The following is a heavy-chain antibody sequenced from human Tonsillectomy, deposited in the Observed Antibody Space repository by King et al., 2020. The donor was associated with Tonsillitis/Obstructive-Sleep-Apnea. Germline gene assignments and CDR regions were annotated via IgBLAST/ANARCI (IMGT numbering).Heavy chain of an antibody. CDR1: GGSFSGYY. CDR2: TNHSGST. J-gene: IGHJ4*02. D-gene: IGHD6-13*01. V-gene: IGHV4-34*01. CDR3: ARGGSSPYSFDY. Sequence: VQLQQWGAGLLKPSETLSLTCAVYGGSFSGYYWSWIRQPPGKGLEWIGETNHSGSTNFNPSLMSRVTISVNTSKNQFSLKLSSVTAADTAVYYCARGGSSPYSFDYWGQGTLVTVSS.